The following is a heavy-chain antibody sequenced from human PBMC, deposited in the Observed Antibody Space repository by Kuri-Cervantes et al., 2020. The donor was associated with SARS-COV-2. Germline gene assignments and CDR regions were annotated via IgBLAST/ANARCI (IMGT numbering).Heavy chain of an antibody. D-gene: IGHD4-17*01. Sequence: LSLTCAASGFTFSSYSMNWVRQAPGKGLEWVSSISSSSSYIYYADSVKGRFTISRDNAKNSLYLQMNSLRAEDTAVYYCARLNLVYDYGDLIDYWGQGTLVTVSS. V-gene: IGHV3-21*01. J-gene: IGHJ4*02. CDR1: GFTFSSYS. CDR2: ISSSSSYI. CDR3: ARLNLVYDYGDLIDY.